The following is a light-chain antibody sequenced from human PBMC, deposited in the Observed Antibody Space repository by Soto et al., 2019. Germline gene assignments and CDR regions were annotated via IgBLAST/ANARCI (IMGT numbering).Light chain of an antibody. CDR3: QQLSRYPLT. CDR1: QGISSY. CDR2: AAS. J-gene: IGKJ4*01. V-gene: IGKV1-8*01. Sequence: AIRMTQSPSSLAASTGDRVTITCRASQGISSYLAWYQQKPGKAPKLLIYAASTLQSGVPSRFRGSGSGTDFTLTTSCLQSEDFETYYCQQLSRYPLTFGGGSKVDIK.